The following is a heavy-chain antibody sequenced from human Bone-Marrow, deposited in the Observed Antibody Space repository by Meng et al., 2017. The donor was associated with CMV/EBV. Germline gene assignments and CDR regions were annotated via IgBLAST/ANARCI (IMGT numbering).Heavy chain of an antibody. J-gene: IGHJ4*02. D-gene: IGHD3-22*01. V-gene: IGHV3-74*01. CDR2: INSDGSST. Sequence: GGSLRLSCAASGFTFSSYWMHWVRQAPGKGLVWVSRINSDGSSTSYADSVKGRFTISRDNAKNTLYLQMNSLRAEDTAVYYCARGPHDYYDSSGYYYWGQGTLVTVSS. CDR3: ARGPHDYYDSSGYYY. CDR1: GFTFSSYW.